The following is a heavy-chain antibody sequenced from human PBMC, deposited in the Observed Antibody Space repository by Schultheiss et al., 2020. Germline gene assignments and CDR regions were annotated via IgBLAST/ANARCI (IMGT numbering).Heavy chain of an antibody. Sequence: GGSLRLSCSASGFTFSSYAMHWVRQAPGKGLEWVSAISGSGGSTYYADSVKGRFTISRDNSKNSLYLQMNSLRDEDTAVYYCARRFGAAGTSSDYWGQGTLVTVSS. D-gene: IGHD6-13*01. CDR1: GFTFSSYA. CDR2: ISGSGGST. V-gene: IGHV3-23*01. J-gene: IGHJ4*02. CDR3: ARRFGAAGTSSDY.